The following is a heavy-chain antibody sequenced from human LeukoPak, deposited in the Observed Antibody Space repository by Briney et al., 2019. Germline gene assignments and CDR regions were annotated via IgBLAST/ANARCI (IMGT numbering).Heavy chain of an antibody. J-gene: IGHJ4*02. CDR1: GGSISGYY. CDR2: VSYSGST. V-gene: IGHV4-59*01. D-gene: IGHD6-13*01. CDR3: ARDRGSAGGFDF. Sequence: PSETLSLTCTVSGGSISGYYWSWIRQPPGKGLEWIAFVSYSGSTNYNPSLKNRVTMSRDTSKNQLSLKLSSVTAADTAVYYCARDRGSAGGFDFWGQGAQVTVSS.